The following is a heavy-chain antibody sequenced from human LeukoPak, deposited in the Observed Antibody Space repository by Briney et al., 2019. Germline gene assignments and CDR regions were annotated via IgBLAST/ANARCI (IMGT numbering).Heavy chain of an antibody. Sequence: SVKVSCKASGGTFSSYAISWVRQAPGQGLEWTGRIIPILGIANYAQKFQGRVTITADKSTSTAYMELSSLRSEDTAVYYCARAGGSYGPERNGMDVWGQGTTVTVSS. J-gene: IGHJ6*02. D-gene: IGHD5-18*01. CDR2: IIPILGIA. CDR3: ARAGGSYGPERNGMDV. V-gene: IGHV1-69*04. CDR1: GGTFSSYA.